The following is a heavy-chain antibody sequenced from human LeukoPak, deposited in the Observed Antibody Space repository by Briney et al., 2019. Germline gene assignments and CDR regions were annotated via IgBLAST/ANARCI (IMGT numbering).Heavy chain of an antibody. D-gene: IGHD3-10*01. CDR1: GGSISSSY. V-gene: IGHV4-59*08. CDR3: ARREVEMRASASGNWLGP. CDR2: ISYSGTT. J-gene: IGHJ5*02. Sequence: SETLSLTCTVSGGSISSSYWNWVRQPPAKGLEWIGRISYSGTTNYNPSLKSRVTISSDTSKNQFSLKLTSVTAADTAVYYCARREVEMRASASGNWLGPWGQGTLVTVSS.